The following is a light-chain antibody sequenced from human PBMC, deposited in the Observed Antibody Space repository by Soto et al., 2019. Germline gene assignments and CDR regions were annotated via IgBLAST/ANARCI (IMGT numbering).Light chain of an antibody. CDR2: AAY. V-gene: IGKV1-9*01. Sequence: EIQLTQSPSFLSASVGDRFTITCLASQGINIFLAWFQQKPGKAPNLLISAAYTLQSGVTSRFRGSGSETEFTITITSLQPEDSATYYCQQRNSYPRTFGQGTKVDIK. CDR1: QGINIF. CDR3: QQRNSYPRT. J-gene: IGKJ2*01.